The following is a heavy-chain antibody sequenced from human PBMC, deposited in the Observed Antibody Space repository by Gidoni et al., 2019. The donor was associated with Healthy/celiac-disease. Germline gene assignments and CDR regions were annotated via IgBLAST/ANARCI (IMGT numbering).Heavy chain of an antibody. D-gene: IGHD2-2*01. Sequence: QLQLQQAGPGPVKPSETLSLTCTVSACSISSSSYYWGWIRQLPGKGLEWIGSSYDSGSTYYNPSLKSRVTISVDTSKNQFSLKLSSVTAADTAVYYCARRGRCSSTSCIDAFDIWGQGTMVTVSS. V-gene: IGHV4-39*01. J-gene: IGHJ3*02. CDR1: ACSISSSSYY. CDR2: SYDSGST. CDR3: ARRGRCSSTSCIDAFDI.